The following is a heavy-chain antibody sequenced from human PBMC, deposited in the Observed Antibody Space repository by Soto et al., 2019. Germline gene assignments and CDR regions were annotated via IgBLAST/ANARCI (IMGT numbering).Heavy chain of an antibody. V-gene: IGHV3-48*01. D-gene: IGHD5-18*01. CDR3: ARDSGYSYGPLDY. CDR2: ISSSSSTI. CDR1: GFTFSSYS. J-gene: IGHJ4*02. Sequence: EVQLVESGGGLVQPGGSLRLSCAASGFTFSSYSMNWVRQAPGKGLEWVSYISSSSSTIYYADSVKGRFTISRDNAKNSLCLQMDSVRAEDTAVYYCARDSGYSYGPLDYWGQGTLVTVSS.